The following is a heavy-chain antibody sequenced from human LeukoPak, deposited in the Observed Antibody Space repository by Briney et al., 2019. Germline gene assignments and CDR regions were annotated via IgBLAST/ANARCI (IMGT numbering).Heavy chain of an antibody. J-gene: IGHJ4*02. CDR3: ASTGNVLLWFETPHYFDY. CDR1: GGSFSGYY. Sequence: PSETLSLTCAVYGGSFSGYYWSWIRQPPGKGLEWIGEINHSGSTNYNPSLKSRVTISVDTSKNQFSLKLSSVTAADTAVYYCASTGNVLLWFETPHYFDYWGQGTLVTVSS. D-gene: IGHD3-10*01. CDR2: INHSGST. V-gene: IGHV4-34*01.